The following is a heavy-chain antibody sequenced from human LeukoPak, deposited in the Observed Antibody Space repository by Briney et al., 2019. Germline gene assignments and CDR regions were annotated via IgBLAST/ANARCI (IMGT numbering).Heavy chain of an antibody. V-gene: IGHV4-59*01. J-gene: IGHJ3*02. CDR2: IYYSGST. CDR3: ARVSVKVTTDAFDI. D-gene: IGHD4-17*01. CDR1: GGSISTYS. Sequence: PSETLSLTCTVSGGSISTYSWSWIRQPPGKGLEWIGYIYYSGSTNYNPSLKSRVTISVDTCKNQFSLKLSSVTAADTAVYYCARVSVKVTTDAFDIRGQGTMVTVSS.